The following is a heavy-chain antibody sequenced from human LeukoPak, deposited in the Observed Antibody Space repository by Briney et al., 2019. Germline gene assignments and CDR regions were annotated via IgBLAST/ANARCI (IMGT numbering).Heavy chain of an antibody. J-gene: IGHJ4*02. CDR1: GFSFSSFW. CDR2: INQDGSEK. Sequence: GGSLRLSCAASGFSFSSFWMSWVRQAPGKGLEWVANINQDGSEKNYVDSVKGRFTISRDGAKNSLYLQMNSLRAEDAAVYYCAREQCSGNSCYYYWGQGTLVTVSS. V-gene: IGHV3-7*01. CDR3: AREQCSGNSCYYY. D-gene: IGHD2-15*01.